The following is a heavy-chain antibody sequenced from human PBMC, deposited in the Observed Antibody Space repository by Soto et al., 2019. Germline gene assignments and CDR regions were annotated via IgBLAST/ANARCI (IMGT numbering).Heavy chain of an antibody. V-gene: IGHV4-59*01. Sequence: PSETLSLTCTVSGGSISSYYWSWIRQPPGEGLEWIGYIYYSGSTNYNPSLKSRVTISVDTSKNQFSLKLSSVTAADTAVYYCARVPGYNWFDPWGQGTLVTVSS. CDR3: ARVPGYNWFDP. J-gene: IGHJ5*02. D-gene: IGHD7-27*01. CDR1: GGSISSYY. CDR2: IYYSGST.